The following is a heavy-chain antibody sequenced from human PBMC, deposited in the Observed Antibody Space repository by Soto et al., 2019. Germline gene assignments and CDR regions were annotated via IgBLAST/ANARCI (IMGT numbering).Heavy chain of an antibody. V-gene: IGHV1-69*06. CDR3: ARDNFVMITFGGGVGMEV. CDR1: GGSFISDA. D-gene: IGHD3-16*01. Sequence: SVKFSCTSSGGSFISDAITWVRQAPGQGLEWIGEIIPMFDTTNYAPEFQGRVTITADTATTTVYMEVNRLTPDDTAVYYCARDNFVMITFGGGVGMEVLGHGTT. J-gene: IGHJ6*02. CDR2: IIPMFDTT.